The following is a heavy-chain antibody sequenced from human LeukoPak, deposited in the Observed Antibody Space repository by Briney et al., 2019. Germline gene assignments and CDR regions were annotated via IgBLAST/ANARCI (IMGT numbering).Heavy chain of an antibody. CDR2: ISAYNGNT. Sequence: ASVKVSCKASGYTFTGYYMHWVRQAPGQGLEWMGWISAYNGNTNYAQKLQGRVTMTTDTSTSTAYMELRSLRSDDTAVYYCATWNDADAFDIWGQGTMVTVSS. CDR1: GYTFTGYY. CDR3: ATWNDADAFDI. V-gene: IGHV1-18*04. D-gene: IGHD1-1*01. J-gene: IGHJ3*02.